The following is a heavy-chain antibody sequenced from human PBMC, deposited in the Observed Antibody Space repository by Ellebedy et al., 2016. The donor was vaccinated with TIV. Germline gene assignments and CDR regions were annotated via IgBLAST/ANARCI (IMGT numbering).Heavy chain of an antibody. CDR3: ASPSAPSYYYYMDV. CDR2: ISYDGSNK. Sequence: GGSLRLXXAASGFTFSSYAMHWVRQAPGKGLEWVAVISYDGSNKYYADSVKGRFTISRDNSKNTLYLQMNSLRAEDTAVYYCASPSAPSYYYYMDVWGKGTTVTVSS. CDR1: GFTFSSYA. J-gene: IGHJ6*03. V-gene: IGHV3-30-3*01.